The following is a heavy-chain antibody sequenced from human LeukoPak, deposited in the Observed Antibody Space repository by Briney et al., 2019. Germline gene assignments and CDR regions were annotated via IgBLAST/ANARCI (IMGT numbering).Heavy chain of an antibody. D-gene: IGHD3-3*01. CDR1: GSTVSSNH. CDR3: AKDWLRFLPDY. CDR2: ISGSGGST. J-gene: IGHJ4*02. Sequence: GGSLRLSCAASGSTVSSNHMSWVRQAPGKGLEWVSAISGSGGSTYYADSVKGRFTISRDNSKNTLYLQMNSLRAEDTAVYYCAKDWLRFLPDYWGQGTPVTVSS. V-gene: IGHV3-23*01.